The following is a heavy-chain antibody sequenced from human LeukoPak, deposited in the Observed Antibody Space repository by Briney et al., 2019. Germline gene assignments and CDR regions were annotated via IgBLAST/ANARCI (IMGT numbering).Heavy chain of an antibody. CDR2: ISSISRYI. D-gene: IGHD4-17*01. CDR1: GFTFSAYS. V-gene: IGHV3-21*01. J-gene: IGHJ2*01. CDR3: TRVYGDNDWYFDL. Sequence: TGGSLRLSCAASGFTFSAYSMNWVRQAPGKGLEWVASISSISRYIFYPDSVKGRFTISRDNAKNSLYLQMTSLRSEDTATYYCTRVYGDNDWYFDLWGRGTLVTVSS.